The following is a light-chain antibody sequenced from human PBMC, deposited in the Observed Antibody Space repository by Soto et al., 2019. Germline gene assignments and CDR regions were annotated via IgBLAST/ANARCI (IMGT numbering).Light chain of an antibody. V-gene: IGKV3-20*01. Sequence: IVLTQSPGTLSLSPGERATVSCRASETIGRAYFAWYQHRPGRTPRLVLSATSNRAAGIPDRFGGSGSGADFTLTISGVEPEDFAGYYCHQYATSPFTFGQGTKLE. J-gene: IGKJ2*01. CDR2: ATS. CDR1: ETIGRAY. CDR3: HQYATSPFT.